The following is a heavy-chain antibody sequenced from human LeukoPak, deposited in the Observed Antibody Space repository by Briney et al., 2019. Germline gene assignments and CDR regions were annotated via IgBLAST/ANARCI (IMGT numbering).Heavy chain of an antibody. CDR2: IYPGDSDT. D-gene: IGHD2-2*02. Sequence: GGSLRLSCAASGFTVSSNYMSWVRQAPGKGLEWMGIIYPGDSDTTYSPSFQGQVTISADKSISTAYLQWSSLKASDTAMYYCARQEVLYHFAYWGQGTLVTVSS. CDR1: GFTVSSNY. J-gene: IGHJ4*02. CDR3: ARQEVLYHFAY. V-gene: IGHV5-51*01.